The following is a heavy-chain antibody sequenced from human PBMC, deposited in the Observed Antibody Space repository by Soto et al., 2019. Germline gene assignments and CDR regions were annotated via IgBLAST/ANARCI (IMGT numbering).Heavy chain of an antibody. CDR1: GFTVSSNY. D-gene: IGHD6-13*01. J-gene: IGHJ5*02. CDR2: IYSGGST. CDR3: ARDLGIAAASHKYNWFDP. Sequence: PGGSLRLSCAASGFTVSSNYMSWVRQAPGKGLEWVSVIYSGGSTYYADSVKGRFTISRDNSKNTLYLQMNSLRAEDTAVYYCARDLGIAAASHKYNWFDPWGQGTLVTVSS. V-gene: IGHV3-66*01.